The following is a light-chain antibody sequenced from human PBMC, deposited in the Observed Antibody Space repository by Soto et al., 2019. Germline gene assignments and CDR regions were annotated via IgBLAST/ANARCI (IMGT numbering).Light chain of an antibody. V-gene: IGLV3-9*01. J-gene: IGLJ2*01. CDR2: RDT. Sequence: SYELTQPLSVSVALGQTARITCGGNNIGSKNVHWYQLNPGQAPVLVIYRDTNRPSGIPERFSGSNSGNTATLAISRGQAGDDADYYCQVWDSSTVVFGGGTKLTVL. CDR3: QVWDSSTVV. CDR1: NIGSKN.